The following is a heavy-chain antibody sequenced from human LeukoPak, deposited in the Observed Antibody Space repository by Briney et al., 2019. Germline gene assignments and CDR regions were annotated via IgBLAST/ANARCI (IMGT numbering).Heavy chain of an antibody. CDR3: ARDQPPLRHYYYYYMDV. Sequence: PSETLSLTCTVSDDPINSGVYYWNWIRQPAGKGLEWIGHIYTSGTTTNSNPSLKSRVAISLDTSKNQFSLKLSSVTAADTAVYYCARDQPPLRHYYYYYMDVWGKGTTVTVSS. CDR2: IYTSGTT. V-gene: IGHV4-61*09. J-gene: IGHJ6*03. CDR1: DDPINSGVYY.